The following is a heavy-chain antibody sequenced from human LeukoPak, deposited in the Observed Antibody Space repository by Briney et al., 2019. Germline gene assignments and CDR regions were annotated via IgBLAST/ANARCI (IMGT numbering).Heavy chain of an antibody. Sequence: GASLKISCKGSGYSFTSYWIGWVRQMPGKGLEWMGIIYPGDSDTRYSPSFQGQVTISADKSISTAYLQWSSLKASDTAMYYCARLGVAVAGTKYFQHWGQGTLVTVSS. CDR1: GYSFTSYW. J-gene: IGHJ1*01. CDR2: IYPGDSDT. D-gene: IGHD6-19*01. CDR3: ARLGVAVAGTKYFQH. V-gene: IGHV5-51*01.